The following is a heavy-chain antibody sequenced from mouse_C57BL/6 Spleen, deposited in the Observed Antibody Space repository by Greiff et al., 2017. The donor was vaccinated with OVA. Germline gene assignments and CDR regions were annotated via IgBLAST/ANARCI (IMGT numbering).Heavy chain of an antibody. J-gene: IGHJ4*01. V-gene: IGHV1-52*01. Sequence: QVQLQQPGAELVRPGSSVKLSCKASGYTFTSYWMHWVKQRPIQGLEWIGNIDPSDSETHYNQKFKDKATLTVDQSSSTDYMQLSSQTSEDSADYYCARNNGSSGDYAMDYWGQGTSVTVSS. D-gene: IGHD1-1*01. CDR1: GYTFTSYW. CDR2: IDPSDSET. CDR3: ARNNGSSGDYAMDY.